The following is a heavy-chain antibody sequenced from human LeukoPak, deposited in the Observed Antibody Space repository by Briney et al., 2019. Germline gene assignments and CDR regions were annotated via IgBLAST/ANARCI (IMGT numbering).Heavy chain of an antibody. D-gene: IGHD5-12*01. CDR2: IYYSGST. J-gene: IGHJ4*02. CDR1: GDSISSGGYY. V-gene: IGHV4-31*03. CDR3: ARVRGYSGYDFEY. Sequence: PSQTLSLTCTVSGDSISSGGYYWSWIRRHPGKGLEWIGYIYYSGSTYYNPSLKSRVTISVDTSKNQFSLKLSSVTAADTAVYYCARVRGYSGYDFEYWGQGTLVTVSS.